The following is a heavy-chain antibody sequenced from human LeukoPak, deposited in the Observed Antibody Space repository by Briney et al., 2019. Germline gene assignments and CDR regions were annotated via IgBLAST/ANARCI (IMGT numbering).Heavy chain of an antibody. CDR2: IYYSGST. CDR3: ARDSGYGSRSKGIDY. J-gene: IGHJ4*02. Sequence: SETLSLTCAVYGGSFSGYYWSWIRQPPGKGLEWIGYIYYSGSTNYNPSLKSRVTISVDTSKNQFSLKLSSVTAADTAVYYCARDSGYGSRSKGIDYWGQGTLVTVSS. D-gene: IGHD3-10*01. V-gene: IGHV4-59*08. CDR1: GGSFSGYY.